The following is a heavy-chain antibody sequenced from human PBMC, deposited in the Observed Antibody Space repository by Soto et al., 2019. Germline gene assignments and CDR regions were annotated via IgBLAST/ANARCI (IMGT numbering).Heavy chain of an antibody. V-gene: IGHV3-23*01. Sequence: HPGGSLRLSCSASGFTASGLSFNLFAMNWVRQAPGKGLEWVSSISGGGSSTYYADSVKGRFTVSRDNSKNTLYLEMNSLGADDTPLYYCPKGHDIPILEHFDHWGPGTLVTVSS. CDR3: PKGHDIPILEHFDH. D-gene: IGHD3-3*01. J-gene: IGHJ5*02. CDR2: ISGGGSST. CDR1: GLSFNLFA.